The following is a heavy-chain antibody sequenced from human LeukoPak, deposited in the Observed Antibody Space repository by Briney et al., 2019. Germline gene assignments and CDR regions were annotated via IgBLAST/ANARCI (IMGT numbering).Heavy chain of an antibody. Sequence: GGSLRLSCAASGFTFSSYGMHWVRQAPGKGLEWVAFIRYDGSNKYYADSVKGRFTISRDNSKNTLYLQMNSLRAEDTAVYYCAKDSDFWSGLNWFDPWGQGTLVTVSS. J-gene: IGHJ5*02. V-gene: IGHV3-30*02. D-gene: IGHD3-3*01. CDR2: IRYDGSNK. CDR3: AKDSDFWSGLNWFDP. CDR1: GFTFSSYG.